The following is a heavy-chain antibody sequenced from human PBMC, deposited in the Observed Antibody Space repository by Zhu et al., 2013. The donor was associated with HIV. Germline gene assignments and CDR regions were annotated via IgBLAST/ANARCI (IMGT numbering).Heavy chain of an antibody. Sequence: VQLLQSGAEVKKPGASVKVSCMASGYSFTGYYVHWVRQATGHGLEWMGWVDPSNGNAGYAQKFQGRVTITRNISTSTVYMELSSLRSDDTAVYYCARMDKGSCTETTCPDWFDPWGQGTLVTVSS. J-gene: IGHJ5*02. V-gene: IGHV1-8*03. CDR2: VDPSNGNA. D-gene: IGHD2-8*02. CDR3: ARMDKGSCTETTCPDWFDP. CDR1: GYSFTGYY.